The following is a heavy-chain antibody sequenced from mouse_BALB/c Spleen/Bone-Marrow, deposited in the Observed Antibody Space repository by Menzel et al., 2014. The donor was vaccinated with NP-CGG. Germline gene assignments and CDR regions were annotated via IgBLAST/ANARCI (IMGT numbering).Heavy chain of an antibody. CDR3: ARNGNYGAWFAY. J-gene: IGHJ3*01. CDR1: GFNIKDTY. D-gene: IGHD2-1*01. CDR2: IDPANGNT. V-gene: IGHV14-3*02. Sequence: VQLQQSGAELVKPGASVKLSCTASGFNIKDTYMHWVKQRPEQGLEWIGGIDPANGNTKYDPKFQGKATITADTSSNTAYLRLSSLTSEDTAVYYCARNGNYGAWFAYWGQGTLVTVSA.